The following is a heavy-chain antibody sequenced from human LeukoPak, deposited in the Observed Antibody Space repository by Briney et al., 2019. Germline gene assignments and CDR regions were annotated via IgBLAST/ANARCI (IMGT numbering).Heavy chain of an antibody. V-gene: IGHV3-7*01. CDR3: ARHSDWAFDY. CDR1: GFTFSANW. Sequence: GSLRLSCTASGFTFSANWMSWVRQAPGKGLEWVASIKQLGGEKYYVDSVKGRFTISRDNAKNSLYLQMNSLRAEDTAVYYCARHSDWAFDYWGQGTLVSVSS. D-gene: IGHD2-21*02. J-gene: IGHJ4*02. CDR2: IKQLGGEK.